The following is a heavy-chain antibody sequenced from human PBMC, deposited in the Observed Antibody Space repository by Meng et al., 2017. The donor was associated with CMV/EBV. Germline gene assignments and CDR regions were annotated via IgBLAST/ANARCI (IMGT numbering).Heavy chain of an antibody. CDR2: ISYDGSNK. D-gene: IGHD2-2*01. V-gene: IGHV3-30-3*01. Sequence: LTGAASGFTFSSYAMHWVRQAPGKGLEWVAVISYDGSNKYYADSVKGRFTISRDNSKNTLYLQMNSLRAEDTAVYYCARIGGYCSSTSCVGMDVWGQGTTVTVSS. CDR3: ARIGGYCSSTSCVGMDV. J-gene: IGHJ6*02. CDR1: GFTFSSYA.